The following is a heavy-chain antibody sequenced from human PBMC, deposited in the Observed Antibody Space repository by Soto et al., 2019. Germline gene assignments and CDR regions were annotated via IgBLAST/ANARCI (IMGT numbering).Heavy chain of an antibody. CDR1: GFTVSSNY. CDR3: ARDSRPGYCSSTSCYSQDYYYYYGMDV. D-gene: IGHD2-2*02. J-gene: IGHJ6*02. CDR2: IYSGGST. Sequence: GSLRLSCAASGFTVSSNYMSWVRQAPGKGLEWVSVIYSGGSTYYADSVKGRFTISRDNSKNTLYHQMNSLRAEDTAVYYCARDSRPGYCSSTSCYSQDYYYYYGMDVWGQGTTVTVSS. V-gene: IGHV3-53*01.